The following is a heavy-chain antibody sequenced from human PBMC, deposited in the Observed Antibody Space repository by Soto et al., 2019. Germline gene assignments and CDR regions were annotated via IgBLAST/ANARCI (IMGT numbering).Heavy chain of an antibody. CDR3: AKEYLRRHYGDWFDP. V-gene: IGHV3-23*01. Sequence: PGGSLRLSCAASGSSSTHYGIHWVRQAPGKGLEWVSAISGSGGSTYYADSVKGRFTISRDNSKNTLYLQMNSLRAEDTAVYYCAKEYLRRHYGDWFDPWGQGTLVTVSS. CDR1: GSSSTHYG. CDR2: ISGSGGST. D-gene: IGHD4-17*01. J-gene: IGHJ5*02.